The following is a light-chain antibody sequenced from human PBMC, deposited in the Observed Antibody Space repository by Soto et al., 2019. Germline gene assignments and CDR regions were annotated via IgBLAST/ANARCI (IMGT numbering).Light chain of an antibody. CDR2: DAS. CDR3: QPRSNWPPIP. Sequence: ESVLTQSPGTLSLSPGERATLSCRASQSISSYLAWYQQKPGQAPRLLIYDASNRATGIPARFSGSGSGTDFTLTISSLEPADFAVYYCQPRSNWPPIPFGQGTRLEIK. V-gene: IGKV3-11*01. J-gene: IGKJ5*01. CDR1: QSISSY.